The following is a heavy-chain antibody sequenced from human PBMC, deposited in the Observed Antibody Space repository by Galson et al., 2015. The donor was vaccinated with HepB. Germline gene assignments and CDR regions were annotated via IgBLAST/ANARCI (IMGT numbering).Heavy chain of an antibody. D-gene: IGHD3-10*01. Sequence: SETLSLTCTVSGGSISSRDYYWGCIRQPPGKGLEWIGSNYYGGSTYYSPSLKSRVTKYVDTSKNQLSLKLRSVTAADTAVYYCARPGEVGLSGYYFDHWGQGTLVTVSS. V-gene: IGHV4-39*01. CDR1: GGSISSRDYY. J-gene: IGHJ4*02. CDR3: ARPGEVGLSGYYFDH. CDR2: NYYGGST.